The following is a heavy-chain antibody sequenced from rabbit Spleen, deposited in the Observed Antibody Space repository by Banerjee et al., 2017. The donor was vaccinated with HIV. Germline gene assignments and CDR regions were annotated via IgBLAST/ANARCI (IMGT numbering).Heavy chain of an antibody. Sequence: QEQLVESGGGLVQPEGSLTLTCKASELDFSSSYWMCWVRQAPGKGLEWISCIAGDSSGFTYSATWAKGRSTFSKTSSTTVTLQLSSLTAADTATYFCARDLTGVIGWNFGWWGQGTLVTVS. V-gene: IGHV1S45*01. J-gene: IGHJ3*01. CDR2: IAGDSSGFT. D-gene: IGHD4-1*01. CDR1: ELDFSSSYW. CDR3: ARDLTGVIGWNFGW.